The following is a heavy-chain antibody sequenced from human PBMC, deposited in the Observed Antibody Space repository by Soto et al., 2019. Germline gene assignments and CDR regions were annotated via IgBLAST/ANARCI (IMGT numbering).Heavy chain of an antibody. D-gene: IGHD1-26*01. CDR3: ARDLFGVGATYSDY. CDR1: GFTFSSYA. V-gene: IGHV3-30-3*01. Sequence: QVQLVESGGGVVQPGRSLRLSCAASGFTFSSYAMHWVRQAPGKGLEWVAVISYDGSNKYYADSVKGRFTISRDNSKNTLYLQMNSLRAEDTAVYSCARDLFGVGATYSDYWGQGTLVTVSS. CDR2: ISYDGSNK. J-gene: IGHJ4*02.